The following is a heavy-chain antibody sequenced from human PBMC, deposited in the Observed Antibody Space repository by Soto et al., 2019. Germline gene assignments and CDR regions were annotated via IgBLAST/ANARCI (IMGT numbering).Heavy chain of an antibody. CDR2: ISGGGYST. CDR3: AKQAGYTSDPFDS. D-gene: IGHD2-2*02. Sequence: GGSLRLSCAASGFTFSSCAMAWVRQAPGTGLEWVAGISGGGYSTYYADSVKGRFTISRDNSNNTLFLQMNSLRVEDTAMYYCAKQAGYTSDPFDSWGQGTLVTVSS. V-gene: IGHV3-23*01. CDR1: GFTFSSCA. J-gene: IGHJ4*02.